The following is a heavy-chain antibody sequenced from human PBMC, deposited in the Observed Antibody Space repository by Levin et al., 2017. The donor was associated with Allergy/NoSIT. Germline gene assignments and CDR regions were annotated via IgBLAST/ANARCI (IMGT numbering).Heavy chain of an antibody. Sequence: PGESLKISCVASGFTFSSYGMNWVRQTPGKGLEWVSGISDSPGSTYYADSVRGRFTISRDNSKNTLYLQMNSLRAEDTAVYYCVPRGRYGDYPILFQHWGQGTLVTVSS. D-gene: IGHD4-17*01. CDR2: ISDSPGST. V-gene: IGHV3-23*01. CDR1: GFTFSSYG. CDR3: VPRGRYGDYPILFQH. J-gene: IGHJ1*01.